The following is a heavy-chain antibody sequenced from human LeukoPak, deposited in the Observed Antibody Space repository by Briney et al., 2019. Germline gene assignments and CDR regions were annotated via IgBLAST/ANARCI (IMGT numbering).Heavy chain of an antibody. D-gene: IGHD1-1*01. V-gene: IGHV3-30*18. CDR2: ISYDGSNK. CDR1: GFTFSSYG. Sequence: PGGSLRLSCAASGFTFSSYGMHWVRQAPGKGLEWVAVISYDGSNKYYADSVKGRFTISRDNSKNTLYLQMNSLRAEDTAVYYCSQGGTTGGAFVPWGQGTLVTVSS. J-gene: IGHJ5*02. CDR3: SQGGTTGGAFVP.